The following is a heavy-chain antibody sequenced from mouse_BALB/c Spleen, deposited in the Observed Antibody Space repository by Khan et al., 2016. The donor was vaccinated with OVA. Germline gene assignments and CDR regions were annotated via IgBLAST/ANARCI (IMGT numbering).Heavy chain of an antibody. CDR2: INYSGST. CDR3: ARDGSRYNYAMDY. V-gene: IGHV3-2*02. J-gene: IGHJ4*01. D-gene: IGHD2-3*01. CDR1: GYSITSDYA. Sequence: EVQLVESGPGLVNPSQSLSLTCTVTGYSITSDYAWNWIRQFPGNKLEWMGYINYSGSTNSNPALKSRISITRDTSKNQFFLQLNSVTTEDTATYYCARDGSRYNYAMDYWGQGTSVTSSS.